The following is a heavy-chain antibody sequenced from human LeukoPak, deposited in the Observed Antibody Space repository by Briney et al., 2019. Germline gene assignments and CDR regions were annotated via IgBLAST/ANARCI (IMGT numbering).Heavy chain of an antibody. D-gene: IGHD1-26*01. CDR1: GYSFTTYW. J-gene: IGHJ4*02. V-gene: IGHV5-51*01. CDR2: IYPGDSDT. CDR3: ARRRDLYSGSYYPFDY. Sequence: GESLKISCRGSGYSFTTYWIAWVRQMSGKGLEWMGIIYPGDSDTRYSPSFKGQVTISADKSISTAYLQWSSLKASDTAMYYCARRRDLYSGSYYPFDYWGQGTLVTVSS.